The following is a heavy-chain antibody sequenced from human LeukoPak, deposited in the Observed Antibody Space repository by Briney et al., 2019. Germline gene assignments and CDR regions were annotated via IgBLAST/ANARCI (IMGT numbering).Heavy chain of an antibody. CDR1: GGTFSSYA. CDR3: ARPQANWGAFDY. V-gene: IGHV1-69*13. CDR2: IIPIFGTA. Sequence: SVKVSCKASGGTFSSYAISWVRQAPGQGLEWMGGIIPIFGTANYAQKFQGRVTITADESTSTAYMELSSLRSEDTAVYYCARPQANWGAFDYWGQGTLVTVSS. D-gene: IGHD7-27*01. J-gene: IGHJ4*02.